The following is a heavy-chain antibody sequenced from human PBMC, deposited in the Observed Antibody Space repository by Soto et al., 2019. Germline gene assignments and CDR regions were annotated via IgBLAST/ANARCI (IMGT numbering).Heavy chain of an antibody. J-gene: IGHJ4*02. CDR1: GFTVSNNY. CDR3: APDPGGGGY. V-gene: IGHV3-53*01. CDR2: IYSGGYT. D-gene: IGHD3-10*01. Sequence: EVQLVESGGGLIQPGGSLRLSCAVSGFTVSNNYMSWVRQAPGKGLEGVSVIYSGGYTAYGDSVKGRFTISRDNSKKPIYLQMKGLGAADPAVYYGAPDPGGGGYWGQGTLVTVSS.